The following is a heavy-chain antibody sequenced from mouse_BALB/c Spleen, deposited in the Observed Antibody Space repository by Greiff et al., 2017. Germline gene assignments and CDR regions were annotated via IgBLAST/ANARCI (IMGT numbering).Heavy chain of an antibody. V-gene: IGHV5-17*02. Sequence: EVQLVESGGGLVQPGGSRKLSCAASGFTFSSFGMHWVRQAPEKGLEWVAYISSGSSTIYYADTVKGRFTISRDNPKNTLFLQMTSLRSEDTAMYYCARTPFITTATYYFDYWGQGTTLTVSS. J-gene: IGHJ2*01. D-gene: IGHD1-2*01. CDR2: ISSGSSTI. CDR1: GFTFSSFG. CDR3: ARTPFITTATYYFDY.